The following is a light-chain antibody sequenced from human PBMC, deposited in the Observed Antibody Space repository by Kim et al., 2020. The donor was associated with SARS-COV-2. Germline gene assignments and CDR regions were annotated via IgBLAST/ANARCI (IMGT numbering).Light chain of an antibody. CDR1: GSKIGNNY. J-gene: IGLJ2*01. Sequence: GQKVTIACSERGSKIGNNYVSWYQQHPGTAPKLLIYDNNKRPSGIPDRFSGSKSGTSATLGITGLQTGDEADYYCGTWDSSLSAVVFGGGTQLTVL. V-gene: IGLV1-51*01. CDR3: GTWDSSLSAVV. CDR2: DNN.